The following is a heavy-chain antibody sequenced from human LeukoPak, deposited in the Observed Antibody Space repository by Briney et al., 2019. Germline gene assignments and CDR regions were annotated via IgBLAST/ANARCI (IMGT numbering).Heavy chain of an antibody. CDR2: ISSSSSYI. CDR1: GFTFSSYS. D-gene: IGHD2-21*02. Sequence: PGGSLRLSCAASGFTFSSYSMNWVRHAPGKGLEGVSSISSSSSYIYYADSVKGRFTISRDNAKNSLYLQMHSLRAEDTAVYYCARDADNCGGDCYPRFDYWGQGTLVTVSS. J-gene: IGHJ4*02. V-gene: IGHV3-21*01. CDR3: ARDADNCGGDCYPRFDY.